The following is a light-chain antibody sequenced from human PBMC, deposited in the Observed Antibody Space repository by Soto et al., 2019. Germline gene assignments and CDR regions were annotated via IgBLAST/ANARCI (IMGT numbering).Light chain of an antibody. J-gene: IGKJ1*01. Sequence: EIVLTQSPGTLSLSPGERATLSCRASQSVSSSHLAWYQQKPGQAPRPLIYGASSRAIGIPDRFSGSGSGTDFTLTISRLEPEDFAVYYCQQYGSSPWTFGQGTKV. CDR2: GAS. CDR1: QSVSSSH. V-gene: IGKV3-20*01. CDR3: QQYGSSPWT.